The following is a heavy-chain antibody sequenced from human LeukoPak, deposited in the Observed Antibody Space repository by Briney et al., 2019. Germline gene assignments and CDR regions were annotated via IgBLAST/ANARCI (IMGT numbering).Heavy chain of an antibody. Sequence: GGSLRLSCAAYGFTFSISVMHWVRQAPGKGLEFVSTINSNGRTTNYADSVKGRFTVSRDNSKNTLYLQMGGLRVEDMAVYYCARGDQLLFDAFDIWGQGTMVTVSS. CDR2: INSNGRTT. D-gene: IGHD2-2*01. V-gene: IGHV3-64*02. CDR1: GFTFSISV. J-gene: IGHJ3*02. CDR3: ARGDQLLFDAFDI.